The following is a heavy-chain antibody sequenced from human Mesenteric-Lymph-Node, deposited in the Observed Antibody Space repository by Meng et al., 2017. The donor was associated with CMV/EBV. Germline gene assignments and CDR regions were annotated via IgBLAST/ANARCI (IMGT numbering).Heavy chain of an antibody. D-gene: IGHD6-13*01. CDR1: GGSISSYY. CDR2: IYYSGST. CDR3: ARAGYSSSWYPLSYYYYYGMDV. J-gene: IGHJ6*02. Sequence: SETLSLTCTVSGGSISSYYWSWIRQPPGKGLEWIGYIYYSGSTNYNPSLKSRVTISVDTSKNQFSLKLSSVTAADTAVYYCARAGYSSSWYPLSYYYYYGMDVWGQGTTVTVSS. V-gene: IGHV4-59*08.